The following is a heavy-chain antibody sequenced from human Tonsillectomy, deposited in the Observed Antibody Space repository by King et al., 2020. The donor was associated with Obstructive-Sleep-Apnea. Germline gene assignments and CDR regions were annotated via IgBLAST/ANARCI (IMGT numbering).Heavy chain of an antibody. CDR1: GYTFTGYF. Sequence: QVQLVESGAEVKKPEASVKVSCKASGYTFTGYFIHWVRQAPGQGLEWMGWINPNSGGTNYAQKFQGRVTMTRDTSISTAYMELSRLKSDDTALYYCATVAIATATYYFDYWGQGTLVTVS. V-gene: IGHV1-2*02. D-gene: IGHD4-17*01. CDR2: INPNSGGT. CDR3: ATVAIATATYYFDY. J-gene: IGHJ4*02.